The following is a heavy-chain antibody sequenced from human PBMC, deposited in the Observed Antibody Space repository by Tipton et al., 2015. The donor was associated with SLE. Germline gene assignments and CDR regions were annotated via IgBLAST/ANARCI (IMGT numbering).Heavy chain of an antibody. CDR2: ISYDGSNK. J-gene: IGHJ4*02. Sequence: QVQLVQSGGGVVQPGRSLRLSCAASGFNFNSLGMHWVRQAPGKGLEWVAVISYDGSNKYYADSVKGRFTISRDDAKNSLYLQMNSLRAEDTAVYYCASYSSTFGYWGQGTLVTVSS. V-gene: IGHV3-30*03. CDR1: GFNFNSLG. D-gene: IGHD6-13*01. CDR3: ASYSSTFGY.